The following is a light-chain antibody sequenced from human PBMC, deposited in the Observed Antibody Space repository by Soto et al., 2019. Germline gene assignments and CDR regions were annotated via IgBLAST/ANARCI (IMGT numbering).Light chain of an antibody. CDR3: SLDEGYLLFT. J-gene: IGKJ4*01. CDR2: DAS. Sequence: DVHITHTHKTLSASVGDRVSITCRVSQRVTNWLAWYQQKPGKAPTLLIFDASSLQSGVPSRFGGGGSGTEFTLSISSLYPADFAIYDCSLDEGYLLFTFAGGAKV. CDR1: QRVTNW. V-gene: IGKV1-5*01.